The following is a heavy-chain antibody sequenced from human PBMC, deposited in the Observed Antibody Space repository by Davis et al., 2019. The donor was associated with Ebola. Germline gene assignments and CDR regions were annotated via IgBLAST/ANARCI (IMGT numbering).Heavy chain of an antibody. J-gene: IGHJ4*02. CDR1: GFTFSSYG. D-gene: IGHD3-22*01. Sequence: SPMPPLASPGFTFSSYGMHWVRQAPGKGLEWVAVISYDGSNKYYADSVKGRFTISRDNAKNTLYLQMSSLRAEDTAVYYCARDYYDPNWGQGTLVTVSS. CDR2: ISYDGSNK. CDR3: ARDYYDPN. V-gene: IGHV3-33*05.